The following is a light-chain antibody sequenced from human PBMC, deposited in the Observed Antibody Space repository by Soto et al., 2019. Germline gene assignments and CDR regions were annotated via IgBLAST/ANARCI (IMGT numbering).Light chain of an antibody. V-gene: IGKV1-39*01. J-gene: IGKJ5*01. CDR1: QSITDY. Sequence: DLQMTQSPSSLSASVGDRVTITCRASQSITDYLNWYQQKPGKAPKLLIYAASSLQSGVPSRFSASGSGTDFTLTISRLQPEEFATYFCEHSYITPFTFGQGTRLEIK. CDR3: EHSYITPFT. CDR2: AAS.